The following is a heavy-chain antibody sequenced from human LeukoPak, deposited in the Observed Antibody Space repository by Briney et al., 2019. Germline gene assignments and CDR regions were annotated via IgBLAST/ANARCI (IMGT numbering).Heavy chain of an antibody. CDR3: ATADFWSGYYYFGVY. V-gene: IGHV1-69*06. CDR1: GGTFSSYA. J-gene: IGHJ4*02. D-gene: IGHD3-3*01. CDR2: IIPIFGTA. Sequence: SVKVSCKASGGTFSSYAISWVRQAPGQGLEWMGGIIPIFGTANYAQKFQGRVTMTEDTSTDTAYMELSSLRSEDTAVYYCATADFWSGYYYFGVYWGQGTLVTVSS.